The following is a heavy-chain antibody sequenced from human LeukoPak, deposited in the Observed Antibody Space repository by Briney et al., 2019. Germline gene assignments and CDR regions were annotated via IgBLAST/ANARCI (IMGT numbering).Heavy chain of an antibody. V-gene: IGHV1-18*01. Sequence: ASVKVSCKASGYTFTRYGISWVRQAPGQGLEWMGWISAYNGNTNYAQKLQGRVTMTTDTSTSTAYMELRSLRSDDTAVYYCARRGSRSMVRGVNPGTFDYWGQGTLVTVSS. J-gene: IGHJ4*02. CDR1: GYTFTRYG. CDR3: ARRGSRSMVRGVNPGTFDY. D-gene: IGHD3-10*01. CDR2: ISAYNGNT.